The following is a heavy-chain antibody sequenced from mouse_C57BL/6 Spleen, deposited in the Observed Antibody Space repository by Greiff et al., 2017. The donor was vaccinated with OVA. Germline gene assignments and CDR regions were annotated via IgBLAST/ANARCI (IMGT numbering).Heavy chain of an antibody. CDR3: ARRRTTDYAMDY. J-gene: IGHJ4*01. V-gene: IGHV1-26*01. CDR1: GYTFTDYY. CDR2: INPNNGGT. Sequence: EVQLQQSGPELVKPGASVKISCKASGYTFTDYYMNWVKQSHGKSLEWIGDINPNNGGTSYNQKFKGKATLTVDKYSSTAYMELRSLTSEDSAVYYCARRRTTDYAMDYWGQGTSVTVSS. D-gene: IGHD1-1*01.